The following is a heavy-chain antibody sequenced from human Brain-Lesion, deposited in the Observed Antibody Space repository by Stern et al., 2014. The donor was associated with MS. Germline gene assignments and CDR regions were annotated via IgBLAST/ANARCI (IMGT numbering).Heavy chain of an antibody. CDR3: ARDQRGITIFGVVTDYYYLGMDV. CDR2: INPNTGGT. V-gene: IGHV1-2*02. CDR1: GYIFTGYY. Sequence: VQLVESGAEVKKPGASGKVSCKTSGYIFTGYYIHWVRQAPGHGLERIAWINPNTGGTKYAQKFQGRVTMSRDTSISTAYVELSSLTSDDTAVYYCARDQRGITIFGVVTDYYYLGMDVWGQGTTVTVSS. J-gene: IGHJ6*02. D-gene: IGHD3-3*01.